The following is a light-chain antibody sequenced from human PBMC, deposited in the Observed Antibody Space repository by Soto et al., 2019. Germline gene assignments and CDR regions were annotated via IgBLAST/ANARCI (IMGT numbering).Light chain of an antibody. J-gene: IGKJ3*01. Sequence: DIQMTQSPSSLSASVGDRVTITCQASQDISNYLNWYQQNPGKAPMLLIYDDSNLETGVPSRFRGSGSGTDYTFSISSLQPEDIATYYCQQYDNLPRRSTFGPGNKVYIK. CDR2: DDS. V-gene: IGKV1-33*01. CDR1: QDISNY. CDR3: QQYDNLPRRST.